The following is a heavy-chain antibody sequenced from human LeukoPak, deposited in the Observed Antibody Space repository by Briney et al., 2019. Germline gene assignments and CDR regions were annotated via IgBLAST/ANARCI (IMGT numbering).Heavy chain of an antibody. J-gene: IGHJ1*01. Sequence: GASVKVSCKASGYTFTSYDINWGRQATGQGLEWMGWMNPNSGNTGYAQKFQGRVTMTRNTSISTAYMELSSLRSEDTAVYYCARGWGSDSSGYYFDFQHWGQGTLVTVSS. CDR3: ARGWGSDSSGYYFDFQH. CDR2: MNPNSGNT. V-gene: IGHV1-8*02. CDR1: GYTFTSYD. D-gene: IGHD3-22*01.